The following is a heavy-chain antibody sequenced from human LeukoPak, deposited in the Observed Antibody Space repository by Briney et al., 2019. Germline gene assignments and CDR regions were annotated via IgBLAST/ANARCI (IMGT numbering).Heavy chain of an antibody. V-gene: IGHV3-30*02. CDR1: GFTFSSYG. D-gene: IGHD3-3*01. J-gene: IGHJ6*03. CDR3: AKNAAELITESYTIFGVVTPYYYMDV. CDR2: IRYDGSNK. Sequence: PGGSLRLSCAASGFTFSSYGMHWVRQAPGKGLEWVAFIRYDGSNKYYADSVKGRFTISRDNSKNTLYLQMNSLRAEDTAVYYCAKNAAELITESYTIFGVVTPYYYMDVWGKGTTVTVSS.